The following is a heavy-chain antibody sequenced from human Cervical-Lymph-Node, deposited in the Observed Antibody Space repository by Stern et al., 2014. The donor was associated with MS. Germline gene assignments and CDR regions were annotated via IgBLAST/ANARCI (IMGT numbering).Heavy chain of an antibody. D-gene: IGHD2-8*01. CDR2: IYDKGSP. J-gene: IGHJ5*02. V-gene: IGHV4-59*12. CDR1: CGSISASY. Sequence: QDQLQESGPGLVKPSETLSLTCGGTCGSISASYWSWILQTPRTGLEWIGYIYDKGSPKYNPSLKSRVTISLDASKNQVSRKLTSVTAADTAVYYCARDLRTNGVVDWFDPWGQGTLVTVSS. CDR3: ARDLRTNGVVDWFDP.